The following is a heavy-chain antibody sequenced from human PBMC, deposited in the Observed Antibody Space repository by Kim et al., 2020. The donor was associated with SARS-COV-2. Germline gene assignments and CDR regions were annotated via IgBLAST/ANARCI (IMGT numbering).Heavy chain of an antibody. V-gene: IGHV3-23*01. Sequence: KGRFTISRDNSKNTLYLQMNSLRAEDTAVYYCAKHQGSGSGTSGFYAMDVWGQGTTVTVSS. CDR3: AKHQGSGSGTSGFYAMDV. D-gene: IGHD3-10*01. J-gene: IGHJ6*02.